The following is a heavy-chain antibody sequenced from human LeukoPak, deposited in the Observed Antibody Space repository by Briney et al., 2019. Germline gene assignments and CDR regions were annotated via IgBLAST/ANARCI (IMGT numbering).Heavy chain of an antibody. V-gene: IGHV7-4-1*02. Sequence: GASMKVSCKASGYTFTSHDINWVRQATGQGLEWMGWINTNTGNPTYAQAFTGRFVFSLDTSVSTAYLQISSLKAEDTAVYYCASGGLEYQLPNPFDYWGQGTLVTVSS. J-gene: IGHJ4*02. D-gene: IGHD2-2*01. CDR1: GYTFTSHD. CDR3: ASGGLEYQLPNPFDY. CDR2: INTNTGNP.